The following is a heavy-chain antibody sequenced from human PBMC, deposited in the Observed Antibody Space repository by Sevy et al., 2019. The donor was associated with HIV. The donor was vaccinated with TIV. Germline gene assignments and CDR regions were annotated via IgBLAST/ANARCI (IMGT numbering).Heavy chain of an antibody. CDR3: ARLYSCGGSCYYFDL. Sequence: ASVKVSCKASGYSFSSRHLHWVRQAPGQGLEWMGQINPGGGAPIYAQKFQGRVSMTSDTSKSSVYMDVSSLRSEDTAMYYCARLYSCGGSCYYFDLWGQGTLVTVSS. J-gene: IGHJ4*02. CDR2: INPGGGAP. CDR1: GYSFSSRH. D-gene: IGHD2-15*01. V-gene: IGHV1-46*01.